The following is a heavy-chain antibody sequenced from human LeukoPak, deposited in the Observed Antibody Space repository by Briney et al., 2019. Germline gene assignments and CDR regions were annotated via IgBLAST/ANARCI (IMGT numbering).Heavy chain of an antibody. CDR2: INPSGGST. CDR1: GYTFTSYY. J-gene: IGHJ4*02. D-gene: IGHD1-26*01. V-gene: IGHV1-46*01. Sequence: ASVKVSCKASGYTFTSYYMHWVRQAPGQGLEWMGIINPSGGSTSYAQKFQGRVTMTRDMSTSTVYMELGSLRSEDTAVYYCARVLEGELLLDYWGQGTLVTVSS. CDR3: ARVLEGELLLDY.